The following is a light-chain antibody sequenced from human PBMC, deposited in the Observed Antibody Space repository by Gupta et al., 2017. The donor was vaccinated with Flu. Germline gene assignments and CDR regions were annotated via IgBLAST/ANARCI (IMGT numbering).Light chain of an antibody. CDR1: QSVSSY. V-gene: IGKV3-11*01. CDR2: DAS. J-gene: IGKJ4*01. Sequence: IVLAQSPATLSLSPGERATLSCRANQSVSSYLAWYQQKPGQAPRRLIYDASNRATGITPRCSSSGGWTAVNLTISSRVPADFEVYYCQQRCNGPPRLTFGGGTKVEIK. CDR3: QQRCNGPPRLT.